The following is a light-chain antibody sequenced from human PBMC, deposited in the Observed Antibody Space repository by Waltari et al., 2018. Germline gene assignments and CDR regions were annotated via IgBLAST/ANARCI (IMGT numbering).Light chain of an antibody. CDR1: QYIGTS. CDR3: QHYYTFPYT. CDR2: AAS. V-gene: IGKV1D-8*01. J-gene: IGKJ2*01. Sequence: VISMTQSPSSLSASTGDRVTITCRVTQYIGTSLAWYQQKPGKAPDLLIYAASTLQSGVPSRFSGSRSGTDFTLSISSLQSEDFATYYCQHYYTFPYTFGQGTKLEIK.